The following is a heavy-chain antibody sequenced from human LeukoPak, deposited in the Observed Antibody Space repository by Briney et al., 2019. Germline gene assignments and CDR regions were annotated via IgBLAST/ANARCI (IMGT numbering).Heavy chain of an antibody. J-gene: IGHJ4*01. CDR3: ARDETAAGLYFDL. Sequence: GGSLRLSCAVSGFSFSSYWMNWVRQAPGKGLEWVASIKQDGGEKSYVDSVKGRFTISRDNAKNSLYLQMSSLRAEDTAVYYCARDETAAGLYFDLWGQGPLVTVSS. CDR1: GFSFSSYW. V-gene: IGHV3-7*01. CDR2: IKQDGGEK. D-gene: IGHD6-13*01.